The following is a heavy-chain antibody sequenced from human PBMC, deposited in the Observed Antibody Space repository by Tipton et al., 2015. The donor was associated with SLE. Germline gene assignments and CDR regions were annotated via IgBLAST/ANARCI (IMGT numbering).Heavy chain of an antibody. CDR1: GFTFSSYW. V-gene: IGHV3-7*01. CDR2: IKQDGSEK. D-gene: IGHD3-10*01. Sequence: QLVQSGGGLVQPGGSLRLSCAASGFTFSSYWMSWVRQAPGKGLEWVANIKQDGSEKYYVDSVKGRFTISRDNAKNSLYLQMNSLRAEDTAVYYCARDRGVARGAFDIWGQGTMVTVSS. J-gene: IGHJ3*02. CDR3: ARDRGVARGAFDI.